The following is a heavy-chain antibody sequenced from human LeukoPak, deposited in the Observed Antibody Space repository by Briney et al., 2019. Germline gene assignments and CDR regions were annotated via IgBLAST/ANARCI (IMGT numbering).Heavy chain of an antibody. J-gene: IGHJ4*02. CDR3: ARGEWLRSWFGY. CDR2: INHSGST. Sequence: SETLPLTCAVYGGSFSGYYWGWIRQPPGKGLEWIGEINHSGSTNYNPSLKSRVTISVDTSKNQFSLKLSSVTAADTAVYYCARGEWLRSWFGYWGQGTLVTVSS. D-gene: IGHD5-12*01. V-gene: IGHV4-34*01. CDR1: GGSFSGYY.